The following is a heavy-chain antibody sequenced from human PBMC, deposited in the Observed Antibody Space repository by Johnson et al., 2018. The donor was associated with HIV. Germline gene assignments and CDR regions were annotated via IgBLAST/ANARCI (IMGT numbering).Heavy chain of an antibody. J-gene: IGHJ3*02. CDR2: IGTAGDT. CDR3: ARGGGSLRWDLSFDI. D-gene: IGHD1-26*01. Sequence: VQLVESGGGLAQPGGSLRLSCIASGFTFSSYDMHWVRQTTGKGLEWVSAIGTAGDTYYPSSVKGRFTISRENAKNSLYLQMNSLRAGATAVYYCARGGGSLRWDLSFDIWGQGTMVTVSS. V-gene: IGHV3-13*01. CDR1: GFTFSSYD.